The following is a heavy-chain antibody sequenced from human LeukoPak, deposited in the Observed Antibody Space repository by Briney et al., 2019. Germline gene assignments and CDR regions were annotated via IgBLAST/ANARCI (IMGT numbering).Heavy chain of an antibody. J-gene: IGHJ4*02. Sequence: ASVKVSCKASGYTFTSYGISWVRQAPGQGREWMGWISAYNGNTNYAQKLQGRGTMTADTSTSTAYMELRSLRSDDTAVYYCARGVNYYGSGSYRWGFDYWGQGTLVTVSS. D-gene: IGHD3-10*01. CDR3: ARGVNYYGSGSYRWGFDY. CDR2: ISAYNGNT. CDR1: GYTFTSYG. V-gene: IGHV1-18*01.